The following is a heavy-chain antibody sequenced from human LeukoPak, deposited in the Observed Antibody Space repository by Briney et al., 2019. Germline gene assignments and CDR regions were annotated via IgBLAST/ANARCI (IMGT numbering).Heavy chain of an antibody. Sequence: GGSLRLSCAATGFTFSTYGMTWVRQAPGKGLEWVSGISGSGDTTYYADSVKGRFTISRDNSKNTLYLQMNSLRAEDTAIYYCAKDRIAAAGTVDYWGQGTLVTVSS. CDR1: GFTFSTYG. CDR2: ISGSGDTT. D-gene: IGHD6-13*01. V-gene: IGHV3-23*01. J-gene: IGHJ4*02. CDR3: AKDRIAAAGTVDY.